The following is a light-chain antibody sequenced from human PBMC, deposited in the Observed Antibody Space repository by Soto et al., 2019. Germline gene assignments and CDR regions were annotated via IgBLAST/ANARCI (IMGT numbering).Light chain of an antibody. CDR1: SDDVGNHNY. V-gene: IGLV2-14*01. CDR2: EVT. CDR3: SSYARNSTP. J-gene: IGLJ1*01. Sequence: QSALTQPASVSGSPGQSIIISCTGTSDDVGNHNYVSWYQQHPGKTPKLIIYEVTYRPSGVSNRFSGSKSGNTASLTISGLQAEDEADYYCSSYARNSTPFGTGTKLTVL.